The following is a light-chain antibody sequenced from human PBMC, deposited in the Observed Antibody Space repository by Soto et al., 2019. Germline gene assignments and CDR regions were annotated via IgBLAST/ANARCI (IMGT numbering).Light chain of an antibody. J-gene: IGKJ5*01. CDR3: LQGDSFPIT. CDR1: QGIGNW. V-gene: IGKV1D-12*01. CDR2: GAT. Sequence: DIQMTQSPSSVSASVGDRVTITCRASQGIGNWLAWYQQRPGKAPKVLIYGATSLESGVPSRFSGSGSWTDFTLTIDSLQSEDFATYYCLQGDSFPITFGQGTRLEIK.